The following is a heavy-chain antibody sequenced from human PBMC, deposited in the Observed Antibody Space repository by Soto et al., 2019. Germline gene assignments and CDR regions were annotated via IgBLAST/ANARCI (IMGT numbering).Heavy chain of an antibody. D-gene: IGHD3-3*01. CDR1: GFTFSSYA. J-gene: IGHJ6*02. CDR2: ISGSGGST. V-gene: IGHV3-23*01. CDR3: AKEGLGYDFWSGYPYYYYGMDV. Sequence: CLRLSCAASGFTFSSYAMSWVRQAPGKGLEWVSAISGSGGSTYYADSVKGRFTISRDNSKNTLYLQMNSLRAEDTAVYYCAKEGLGYDFWSGYPYYYYGMDVWGQGTTVTVSS.